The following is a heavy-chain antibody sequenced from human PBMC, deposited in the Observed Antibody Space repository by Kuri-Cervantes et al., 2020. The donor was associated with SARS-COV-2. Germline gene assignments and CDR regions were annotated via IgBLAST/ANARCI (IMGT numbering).Heavy chain of an antibody. D-gene: IGHD6-13*01. CDR3: ARERGSSWYSSKAFDI. Sequence: GGSLRLSCAASGFTFSSYSMNWVRQAQGKGLEWVSSISSSSSYIYYSDSVKGRFTISRDNAKYSLYLQMNSLRAEDKAVYYCARERGSSWYSSKAFDIWSQGTMVTVSS. CDR2: ISSSSSYI. V-gene: IGHV3-21*01. CDR1: GFTFSSYS. J-gene: IGHJ3*02.